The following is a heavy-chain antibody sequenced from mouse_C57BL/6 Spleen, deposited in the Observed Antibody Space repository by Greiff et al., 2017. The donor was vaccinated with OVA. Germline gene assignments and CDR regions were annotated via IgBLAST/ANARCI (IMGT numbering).Heavy chain of an antibody. Sequence: VQLQQSGPELVKPGASVKISCKASGYTFTDYYMNWVKQSHGKSLEWIGDINPNNGGTSYNQKFKGKATLTVDKSSSTAYMELRSLTSEDSAVYYCARGGDYGNYRFFDYWGQGTTLTVSS. J-gene: IGHJ2*01. D-gene: IGHD2-1*01. V-gene: IGHV1-26*01. CDR3: ARGGDYGNYRFFDY. CDR1: GYTFTDYY. CDR2: INPNNGGT.